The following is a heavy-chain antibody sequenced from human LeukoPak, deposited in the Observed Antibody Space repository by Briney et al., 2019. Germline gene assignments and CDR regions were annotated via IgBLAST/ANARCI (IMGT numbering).Heavy chain of an antibody. J-gene: IGHJ6*03. Sequence: SETLSLTCAVSGYSISSGYYWGWIRPPPGKGLEWIGSIYHSGSTYYNPSLKSRVTISVDTSKNQFSRKLSSVTAADTAVYYCARHGLVETTYYYYYMDVWGKGTTVTVSS. V-gene: IGHV4-38-2*01. D-gene: IGHD1-26*01. CDR2: IYHSGST. CDR1: GYSISSGYY. CDR3: ARHGLVETTYYYYYMDV.